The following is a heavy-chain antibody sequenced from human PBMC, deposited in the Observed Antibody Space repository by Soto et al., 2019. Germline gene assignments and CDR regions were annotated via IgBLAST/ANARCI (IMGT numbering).Heavy chain of an antibody. CDR1: GFTFSGYS. D-gene: IGHD2-21*02. Sequence: GGSLRLSCAASGFTFSGYSMNWVRQSPGKGLEWVSYISSSSSTIYYADSVKGRFTISRDNAKNSLYLQMNSLRDEDTAVYYCARADALGGNSGPAWGQGTLVTVSS. J-gene: IGHJ4*02. CDR2: ISSSSSTI. CDR3: ARADALGGNSGPA. V-gene: IGHV3-48*02.